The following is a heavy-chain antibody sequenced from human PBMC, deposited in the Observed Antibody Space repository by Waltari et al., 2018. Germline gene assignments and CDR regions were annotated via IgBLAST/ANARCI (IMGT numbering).Heavy chain of an antibody. CDR1: GDSIISTYYY. CDR3: ARVTSEFRSPYFYFDL. V-gene: IGHV4-39*07. Sequence: QLQLQESGPGLVKPSETLSLTCSVSGDSIISTYYYWGWIRQPPGKGRGWIGSIYYSGETFSSPSLSSRVTISVDTSKNQFSLKLTSVTAADTALYYCARVTSEFRSPYFYFDLWGRGTLVTVSA. J-gene: IGHJ2*01. CDR2: IYYSGET.